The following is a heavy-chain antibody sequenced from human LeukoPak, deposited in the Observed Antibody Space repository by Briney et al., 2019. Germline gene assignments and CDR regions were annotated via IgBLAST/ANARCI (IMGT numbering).Heavy chain of an antibody. D-gene: IGHD2-2*01. CDR2: IDPNSGAT. V-gene: IGHV1-2*02. CDR1: GYTFTAYY. CDR3: ARVKGRYCTTDSCFYFDP. Sequence: ASVKVSCRASGYTFTAYYMHWVRQAPGQGPEWVGWIDPNSGATDYAQKFRGRVTMTRDTSISTVYMELSSLMSDDTAVYFCARVKGRYCTTDSCFYFDPWGQGTPVIVSS. J-gene: IGHJ5*02.